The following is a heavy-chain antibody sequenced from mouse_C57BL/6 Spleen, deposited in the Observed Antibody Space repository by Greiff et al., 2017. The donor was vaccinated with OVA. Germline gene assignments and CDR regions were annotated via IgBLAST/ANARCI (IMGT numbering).Heavy chain of an antibody. J-gene: IGHJ1*03. CDR1: GYTFTSYW. CDR2: IYPSDSET. CDR3: AKGIYYDYDRYFDV. V-gene: IGHV1-61*01. D-gene: IGHD2-4*01. Sequence: QVQLQQPGAELVRPGSSVKLSCKASGYTFTSYWMDWVKQRPGQGLEWIGNIYPSDSETHYNQKFKDKATLTVDKSSSTVYMQLSSLTSEDSAVYYCAKGIYYDYDRYFDVWGTGTTVTVSS.